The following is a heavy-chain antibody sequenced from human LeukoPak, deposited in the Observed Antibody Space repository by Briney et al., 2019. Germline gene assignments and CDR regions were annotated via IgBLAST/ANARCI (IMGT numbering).Heavy chain of an antibody. Sequence: WGSLRLSCAASGFTFSDYYMSWIRQAPGKGLEWVSYISSSGSTIYYADSVKGRFTISRDNAKNSLYLQMNSLRAEDTAVYYCASGLLDSSGYFLNYWGQGTLVTVSS. CDR3: ASGLLDSSGYFLNY. CDR2: ISSSGSTI. J-gene: IGHJ4*02. CDR1: GFTFSDYY. V-gene: IGHV3-11*01. D-gene: IGHD3-22*01.